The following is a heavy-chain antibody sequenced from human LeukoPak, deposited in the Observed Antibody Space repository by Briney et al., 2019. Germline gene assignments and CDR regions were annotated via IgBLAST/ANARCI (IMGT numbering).Heavy chain of an antibody. D-gene: IGHD3-10*01. Sequence: GGSLRLSCAAPGFSFSAYTMSWVRQAPGKGLEWVSTITSGVNTYYADSVKGRFTISRDNSKNTLYLQLNSLRAEDTAVYYCARDLYGSDDYWGQGTLVTVSS. CDR1: GFSFSAYT. J-gene: IGHJ4*02. CDR3: ARDLYGSDDY. CDR2: ITSGVNT. V-gene: IGHV3-23*01.